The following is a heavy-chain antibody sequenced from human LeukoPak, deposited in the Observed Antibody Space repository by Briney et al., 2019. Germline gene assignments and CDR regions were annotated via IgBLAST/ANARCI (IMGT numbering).Heavy chain of an antibody. Sequence: GGSLRLSCAASGFTFSSYSMNWVRQAPGKGLEWVSSISSSSSYIYYADSVKGRFTISRDNAKNSLYLQMNSLRAEDTAVYYCAKEIWPTVTTPGWTYFDYWGQGALVTVSS. CDR1: GFTFSSYS. CDR3: AKEIWPTVTTPGWTYFDY. D-gene: IGHD4-17*01. J-gene: IGHJ4*02. V-gene: IGHV3-21*01. CDR2: ISSSSSYI.